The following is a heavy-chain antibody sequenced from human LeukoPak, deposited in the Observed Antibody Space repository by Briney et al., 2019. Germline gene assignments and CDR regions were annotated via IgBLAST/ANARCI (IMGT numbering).Heavy chain of an antibody. CDR1: GFTFSSYW. D-gene: IGHD3-9*01. V-gene: IGHV3-7*01. J-gene: IGHJ4*02. Sequence: GGSLRLSCAASGFTFSSYWMSWVRQAPGKGLEWVANIKQDGSEKYYVDSVKGRFTISRDNAKNSLYLQMNSLRAEDTAVYYCARYKRHFDWFGRGYYFDYWGQGTLVTVSS. CDR2: IKQDGSEK. CDR3: ARYKRHFDWFGRGYYFDY.